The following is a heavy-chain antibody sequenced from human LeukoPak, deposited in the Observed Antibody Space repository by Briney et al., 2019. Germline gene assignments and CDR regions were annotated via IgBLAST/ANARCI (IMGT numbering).Heavy chain of an antibody. Sequence: ASVTVSCKASGYTFTSYAINWVRQAPGQGLEWMGWINTNTGNPTYAQGFTGRFVFSLDTSVGTAYLQISSLKAEDTAVYYCARDHVKLGSSFHPFDAFDVWGQGTLVTVSS. J-gene: IGHJ3*01. V-gene: IGHV7-4-1*02. CDR1: GYTFTSYA. D-gene: IGHD2-2*01. CDR3: ARDHVKLGSSFHPFDAFDV. CDR2: INTNTGNP.